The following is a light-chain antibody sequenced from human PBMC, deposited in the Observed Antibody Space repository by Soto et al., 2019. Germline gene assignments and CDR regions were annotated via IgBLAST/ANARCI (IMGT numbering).Light chain of an antibody. Sequence: EIVMPQSPATLSLSPGERATLSCRASQSVGSNLAWYQQKPGQAPRLLIYDASTGATGIPARFSGSGSGTEFTLTISSLQSEDFAVYYCQHYKNWLAWTFGQGTKVDIK. CDR1: QSVGSN. V-gene: IGKV3-15*01. J-gene: IGKJ1*01. CDR2: DAS. CDR3: QHYKNWLAWT.